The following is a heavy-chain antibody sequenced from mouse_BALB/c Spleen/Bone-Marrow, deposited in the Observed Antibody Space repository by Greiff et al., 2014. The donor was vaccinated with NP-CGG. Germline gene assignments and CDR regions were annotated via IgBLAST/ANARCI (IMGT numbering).Heavy chain of an antibody. CDR2: INPSSGYT. J-gene: IGHJ3*01. Sequence: QVQLQQPGAELARPGASVKMSCKASGYTFTSYTMHWVEQRPGQGLEWIGYINPSSGYTNYNQKFKDKATLTADKSSSTAYMQRSRLTDEDSADYCGTTSDGNYVLAYWGQGTLVTVSA. D-gene: IGHD2-1*01. V-gene: IGHV1-4*01. CDR3: TTSDGNYVLAY. CDR1: GYTFTSYT.